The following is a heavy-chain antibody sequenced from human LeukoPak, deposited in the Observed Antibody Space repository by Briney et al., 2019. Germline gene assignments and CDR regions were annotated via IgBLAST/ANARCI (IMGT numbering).Heavy chain of an antibody. CDR2: INPNSGGT. J-gene: IGHJ6*03. CDR3: ARPTYYYYMDV. CDR1: GYTFTGYY. Sequence: ASVKVSCKASGYTFTGYYMHWVRQAPGQGLEWMGWINPNSGGTSYAQKFQGRVTMTRDTSISTAYMELSRLRSDDTAVYYCARPTYYYYMDVWGKGTTVTVSS. V-gene: IGHV1-2*02. D-gene: IGHD1-26*01.